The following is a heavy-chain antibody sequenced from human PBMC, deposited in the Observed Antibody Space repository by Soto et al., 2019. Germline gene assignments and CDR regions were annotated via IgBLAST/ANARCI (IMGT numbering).Heavy chain of an antibody. CDR2: IYHSGST. Sequence: SETLSLTCTVSGYSISSGYYWGWIRQPPGKGLEWIGSIYHSGSTYYNPSLKSRVTISVDTSKNQFSLKLSSVTTADTAVYYCARLPSQGGYFDYWGQGALVTVSS. CDR3: ARLPSQGGYFDY. D-gene: IGHD3-16*01. CDR1: GYSISSGYY. V-gene: IGHV4-38-2*02. J-gene: IGHJ4*02.